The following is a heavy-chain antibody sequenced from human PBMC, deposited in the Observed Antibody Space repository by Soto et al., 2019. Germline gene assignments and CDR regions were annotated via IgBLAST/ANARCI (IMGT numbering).Heavy chain of an antibody. Sequence: GGSLRLSCAASGFTFSSYGMHWVRQAPGKGLEWVAVISYDGSNKYYADSVKGRFTISRDNSKNTLYLQMNSLRAEDTAVYYCAKVDGSGSPMDVWGQGTTVTVSS. CDR3: AKVDGSGSPMDV. CDR2: ISYDGSNK. CDR1: GFTFSSYG. V-gene: IGHV3-30*18. D-gene: IGHD3-10*01. J-gene: IGHJ6*02.